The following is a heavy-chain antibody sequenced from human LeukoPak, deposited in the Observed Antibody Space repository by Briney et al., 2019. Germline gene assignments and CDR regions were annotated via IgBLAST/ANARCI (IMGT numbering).Heavy chain of an antibody. D-gene: IGHD1-26*01. Sequence: ASVKVSCKASGYTLTGYYMHWVRQAPGQGLEWMGWINPNSGGTNYAQKVQGRVTMTRDTSISTAYMELSRLRSDDTAVYYCARVEEQWELGWFDPWGQGTLVTVSS. CDR1: GYTLTGYY. J-gene: IGHJ5*02. V-gene: IGHV1-2*02. CDR3: ARVEEQWELGWFDP. CDR2: INPNSGGT.